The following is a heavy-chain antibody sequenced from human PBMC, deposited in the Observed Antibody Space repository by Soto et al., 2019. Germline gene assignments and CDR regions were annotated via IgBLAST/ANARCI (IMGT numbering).Heavy chain of an antibody. Sequence: PGESLKISCHGSGYSFTNHWIAWVRQMPGKGLEWMGNIYPGDSDTRYSPSFQGQVTISADKSTSTTYLQWSSLKASDTAMYYCATLGSDYNNCFDYWGQGTQVTVSS. V-gene: IGHV5-51*01. D-gene: IGHD4-4*01. J-gene: IGHJ4*02. CDR3: ATLGSDYNNCFDY. CDR2: IYPGDSDT. CDR1: GYSFTNHW.